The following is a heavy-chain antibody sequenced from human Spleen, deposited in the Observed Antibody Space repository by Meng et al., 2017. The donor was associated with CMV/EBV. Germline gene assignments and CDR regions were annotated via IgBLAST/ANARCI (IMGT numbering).Heavy chain of an antibody. V-gene: IGHV1-2*02. Sequence: SGYTLTDYYMHWVRQAPGQGLEWMGWINPKSGGTKYAQKFQGRVTMTSDTPISTAYMELSRLRSDDTAVYYCARPYCHGGSCYSHLDFWGQGTLVTVSS. D-gene: IGHD2-15*01. J-gene: IGHJ4*02. CDR3: ARPYCHGGSCYSHLDF. CDR1: GYTLTDYY. CDR2: INPKSGGT.